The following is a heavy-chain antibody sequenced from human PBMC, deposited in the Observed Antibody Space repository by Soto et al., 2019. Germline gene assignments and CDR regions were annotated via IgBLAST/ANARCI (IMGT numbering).Heavy chain of an antibody. J-gene: IGHJ4*02. CDR1: GFTFSIYW. CDR3: ARDGYCGTEKCYSGLPDY. V-gene: IGHV3-30*03. D-gene: IGHD2-2*03. Sequence: GGSLRLSCAASGFTFSIYWMTWVRQAPGKGLEWVAVISHDGTDQRYADSVRGRFSISRDDSKNTVFLQMNSLRPDDTAVYFCARDGYCGTEKCYSGLPDYWGQGTLVTVSS. CDR2: ISHDGTDQ.